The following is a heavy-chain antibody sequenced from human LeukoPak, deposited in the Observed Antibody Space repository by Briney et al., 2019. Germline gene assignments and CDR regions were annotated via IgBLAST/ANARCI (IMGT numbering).Heavy chain of an antibody. D-gene: IGHD4-11*01. CDR2: IYTSWST. V-gene: IGHV4-4*07. J-gene: IGHJ4*02. CDR1: GGSISSYY. Sequence: SETLSLTCTVSGGSISSYYWSWIRQPAGKGLEWIGRIYTSWSTNYNPSLKSRVTMSVDTSKNQFSLKLSSVTAADTAVYYCAGESMTTVTRYFDYWGLGTLVTVSS. CDR3: AGESMTTVTRYFDY.